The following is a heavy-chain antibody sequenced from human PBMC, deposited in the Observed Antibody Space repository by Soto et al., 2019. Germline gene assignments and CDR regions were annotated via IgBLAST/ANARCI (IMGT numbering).Heavy chain of an antibody. CDR1: GFTFSSSA. CDR3: AAFDPGPMGFDP. J-gene: IGHJ5*02. Sequence: SVKVSCKASGFTFSSSAVQWVRQARGQRLEWIGKIVVGSGNTNHAQKFQERVTITRDMSTSTAYMELSSLRSEDTAFYYCAAFDPGPMGFDPWGQGTLVTVSS. CDR2: IVVGSGNT. D-gene: IGHD3-9*01. V-gene: IGHV1-58*01.